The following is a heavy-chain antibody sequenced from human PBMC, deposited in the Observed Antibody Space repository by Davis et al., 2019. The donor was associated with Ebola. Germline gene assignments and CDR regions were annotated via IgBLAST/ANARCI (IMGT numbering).Heavy chain of an antibody. CDR3: AREGGAVAGTAGWFDP. D-gene: IGHD6-19*01. Sequence: PAKSLKISCAASGFTFSSYAMHLVPQAPSKGLEWVAVISYDGSNKYYADSVKGRFTISRDNSKNTLYLQMNSLRAEDTAVYYCAREGGAVAGTAGWFDPWGQGTLVTVSS. CDR2: ISYDGSNK. V-gene: IGHV3-30-3*01. J-gene: IGHJ5*02. CDR1: GFTFSSYA.